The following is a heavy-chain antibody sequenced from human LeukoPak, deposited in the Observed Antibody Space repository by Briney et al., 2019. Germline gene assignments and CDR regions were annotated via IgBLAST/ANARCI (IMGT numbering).Heavy chain of an antibody. J-gene: IGHJ4*02. V-gene: IGHV1-8*01. CDR3: ARGQQQLVRIGY. CDR2: MNPNSGNT. Sequence: GASVKVSCKASGYTFTSYDINWVRQATGQGLEWMGWMNPNSGNTGYAQKFQGRVTMTRDTSISTAYMELSRLRSDDTAVYYCARGQQQLVRIGYWGQGTLVTVSS. CDR1: GYTFTSYD. D-gene: IGHD6-13*01.